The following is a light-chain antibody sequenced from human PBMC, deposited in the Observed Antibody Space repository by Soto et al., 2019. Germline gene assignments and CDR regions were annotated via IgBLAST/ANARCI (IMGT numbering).Light chain of an antibody. V-gene: IGLV2-14*01. J-gene: IGLJ1*01. Sequence: QSALTQPASVSGSPGQSITISCTGTSSDVGGYNSVSWFQQHPSKAPKLIIYEVSHRLSGVSIRFSGSKSGNTASLTISGLQAEDEADYYCNSYRHSTTLVFGTGTKLTVL. CDR3: NSYRHSTTLV. CDR2: EVS. CDR1: SSDVGGYNS.